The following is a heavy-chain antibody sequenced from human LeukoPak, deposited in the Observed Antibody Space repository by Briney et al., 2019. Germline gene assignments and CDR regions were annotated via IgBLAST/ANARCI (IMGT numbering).Heavy chain of an antibody. CDR1: GFTFSNYG. J-gene: IGHJ4*02. V-gene: IGHV3-20*01. CDR3: ARDMYSSSWPIDY. D-gene: IGHD6-13*01. CDR2: INWNGGST. Sequence: PGGSLRLSCAASGFTFSNYGFHWVRQAPGKGLEWVSGINWNGGSTGYADSVKGRFTISRDNAKNSLYLQMNSLRAEDTALYHCARDMYSSSWPIDYWGQGTLVTVSS.